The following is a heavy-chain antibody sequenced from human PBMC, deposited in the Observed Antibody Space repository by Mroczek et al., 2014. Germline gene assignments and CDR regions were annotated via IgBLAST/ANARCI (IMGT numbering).Heavy chain of an antibody. J-gene: IGHJ4*02. D-gene: IGHD3-22*01. CDR1: GYSFTGYW. CDR3: ARPQNYYDSSGYAAFDY. V-gene: IGHV5-51*03. CDR2: IYPGDSDT. Sequence: VQLVESGAEVKKPGESLKISCKGSGYSFTGYWIGWVRQMPGKGLEWMGIIYPGDSDTRYSPSFQGQVTISADKSISTAYLQWSSLKASDTAMHYCARPQNYYDSSGYAAFDYWGQGTLVTVSS.